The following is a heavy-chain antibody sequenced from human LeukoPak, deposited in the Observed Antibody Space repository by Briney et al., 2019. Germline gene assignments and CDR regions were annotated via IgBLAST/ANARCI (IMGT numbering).Heavy chain of an antibody. V-gene: IGHV2-5*02. D-gene: IGHD1-14*01. CDR1: GFSPGTSGGG. CDR3: AHTGSRTYYFDY. CDR2: IYWDDDK. Sequence: SGPTLLQPTPTLTLTCTFSGFSPGTSGGGVGWIRQPPGKALEWLSLIYWDDDKRYSPSLKSRLTITKDTSKNQVVLTMTNMDPVDTATYYCAHTGSRTYYFDYWGQGTLVTVSS. J-gene: IGHJ4*02.